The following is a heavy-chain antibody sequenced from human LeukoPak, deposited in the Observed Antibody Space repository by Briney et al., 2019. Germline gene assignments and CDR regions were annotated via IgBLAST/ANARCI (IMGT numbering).Heavy chain of an antibody. J-gene: IGHJ5*02. CDR3: AKEGTPQVSTWYDL. CDR2: ISYEGGTQ. V-gene: IGHV3-30*18. CDR1: GVTLSPYG. D-gene: IGHD3-10*01. Sequence: WMSLRLSCAASGVTLSPYGMHWVRQAPGKGLEWVAVISYEGGTQHYADSVKGRFIISRDNPRNTLYLQMNILRTEDTAVYYCAKEGTPQVSTWYDLWGQGTQVIVSS.